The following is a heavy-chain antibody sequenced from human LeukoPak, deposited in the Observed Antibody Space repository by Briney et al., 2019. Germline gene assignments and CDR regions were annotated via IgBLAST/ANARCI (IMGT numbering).Heavy chain of an antibody. V-gene: IGHV1-18*01. Sequence: ASVKVSCKASGYTFTSYGISWVRQAPGQGLEWMGWISAYNGNTNYAQKLQGRVTMTTDTSTSTAYMEQRSLRSDDTAVYYCARDGEDYDFWSGYPDWGQGTLVTVSS. J-gene: IGHJ4*02. CDR3: ARDGEDYDFWSGYPD. D-gene: IGHD3-3*01. CDR1: GYTFTSYG. CDR2: ISAYNGNT.